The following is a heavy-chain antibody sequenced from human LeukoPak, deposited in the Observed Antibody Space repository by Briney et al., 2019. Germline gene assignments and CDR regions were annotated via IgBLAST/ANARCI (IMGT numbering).Heavy chain of an antibody. Sequence: SETLSLTCTVSGGSIHTYYWSWIRQSPGEGLEWIGYIDYSGSTNYNPSLRSRVTMSIDTSKKQFSLKLTSVTAADTAVYYCARAGHNGYEIDYWGQGTLLTVSS. V-gene: IGHV4-59*01. CDR3: ARAGHNGYEIDY. J-gene: IGHJ4*02. CDR1: GGSIHTYY. CDR2: IDYSGST. D-gene: IGHD5-12*01.